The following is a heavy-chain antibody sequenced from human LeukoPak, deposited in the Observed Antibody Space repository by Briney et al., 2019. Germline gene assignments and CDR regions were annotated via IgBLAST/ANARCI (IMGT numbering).Heavy chain of an antibody. CDR2: INHSGST. Sequence: SETLSLTCAVYGGSFSGYYWSWIRQPPGKGLEWIGEINHSGSTNYNPSLKSRVTISVDTSKNQFSLKLSSVAAADTAVYYCARGTGSIAARSPYYYYGMDVWGQGTTVTVSS. J-gene: IGHJ6*02. D-gene: IGHD6-6*01. CDR1: GGSFSGYY. V-gene: IGHV4-34*01. CDR3: ARGTGSIAARSPYYYYGMDV.